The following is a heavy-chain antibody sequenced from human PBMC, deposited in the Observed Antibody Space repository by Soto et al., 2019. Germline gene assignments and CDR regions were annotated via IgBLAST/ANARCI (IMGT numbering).Heavy chain of an antibody. CDR1: GFTFSGSA. D-gene: IGHD3-22*01. CDR2: IRSKANSYAT. Sequence: GGSLRLSCAASGFTFSGSAMHWVRQASGKGLEWVGRIRSKANSYATAYAASVKGRFTISRDGSKNTAYLQMNSLKTEDTAVYYCTRPNLNYYDSSGYYYGFDPWGQGTLVTVSS. CDR3: TRPNLNYYDSSGYYYGFDP. V-gene: IGHV3-73*01. J-gene: IGHJ5*02.